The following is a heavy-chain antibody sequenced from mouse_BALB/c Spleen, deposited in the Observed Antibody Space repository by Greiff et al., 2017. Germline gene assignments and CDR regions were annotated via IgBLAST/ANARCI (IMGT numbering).Heavy chain of an antibody. Sequence: VQLQQSGAELVKPGASVKLSCKASGYTFTSYYMYWVKQRPGQGLEWIGEINPSNGGTNFNEKFNSKATLTVDKSSSTAYMQLSSLTSEDSAVYYCTRDYGGAMDYWGQGTSVTVSS. CDR2: INPSNGGT. CDR1: GYTFTSYY. J-gene: IGHJ4*01. V-gene: IGHV1S81*02. CDR3: TRDYGGAMDY. D-gene: IGHD1-1*02.